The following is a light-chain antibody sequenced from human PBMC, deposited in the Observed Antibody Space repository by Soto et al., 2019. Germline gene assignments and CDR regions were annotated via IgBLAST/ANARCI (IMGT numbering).Light chain of an antibody. V-gene: IGLV1-51*01. Sequence: QSVLTQPPSVSAAPGQKVTISCSGSSSNIGNNYVSWYQQLPGIAPKLLIYDNNKRPSGIPDRFSGSKSGTSATLGITGLQTGDEADYYCGTWDSSRSAVVFGGGTKVTVL. CDR3: GTWDSSRSAVV. J-gene: IGLJ2*01. CDR2: DNN. CDR1: SSNIGNNY.